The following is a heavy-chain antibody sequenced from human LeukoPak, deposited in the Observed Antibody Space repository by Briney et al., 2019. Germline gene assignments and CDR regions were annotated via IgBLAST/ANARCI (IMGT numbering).Heavy chain of an antibody. CDR1: GFIFSNYW. CDR2: IKQDESEK. D-gene: IGHD1-26*01. Sequence: GGSLRLSCAASGFIFSNYWMSWVRQAPGKGLEWVANIKQDESEKYYVDSVKGRFTISRDNAKNSLFLQMNSLRAEDTAVYYCARDKIVGATVLDYWGQGSLVTVSS. CDR3: ARDKIVGATVLDY. V-gene: IGHV3-7*01. J-gene: IGHJ4*02.